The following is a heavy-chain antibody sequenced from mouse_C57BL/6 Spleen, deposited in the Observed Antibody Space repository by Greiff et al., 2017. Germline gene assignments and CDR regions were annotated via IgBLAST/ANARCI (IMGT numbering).Heavy chain of an antibody. Sequence: QLQQSGPELVKPGASVKISCKASGYSFTDYNMNWVKQSNGKSLEWIGVINPNYGTTSYNQKFKGKATLTVDQSSSTAYMQLNSLTSEDSAVYYCASLYGYDGGPGFAYWGQGTLVTVSA. CDR3: ASLYGYDGGPGFAY. CDR2: INPNYGTT. V-gene: IGHV1-39*01. J-gene: IGHJ3*01. CDR1: GYSFTDYN. D-gene: IGHD2-2*01.